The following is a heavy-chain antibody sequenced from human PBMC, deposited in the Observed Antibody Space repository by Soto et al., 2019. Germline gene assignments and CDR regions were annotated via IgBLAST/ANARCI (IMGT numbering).Heavy chain of an antibody. Sequence: GASVKVSCKASGYTFTGYYMHWVRQAPGQGLEWMGWINPNSGGTNYAQKFQGWVTMTRDTSISTAYMELSRLRSDDTAVYYCATSRNDFWSGYFAYWGQGNLVTVS. J-gene: IGHJ4*02. CDR3: ATSRNDFWSGYFAY. CDR1: GYTFTGYY. CDR2: INPNSGGT. V-gene: IGHV1-2*04. D-gene: IGHD3-3*01.